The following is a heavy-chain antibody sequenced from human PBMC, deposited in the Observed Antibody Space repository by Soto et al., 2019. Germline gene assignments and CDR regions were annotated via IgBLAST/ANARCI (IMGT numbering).Heavy chain of an antibody. Sequence: PGGSLRLSCSASGFTFSSYPMHWVRQTPGKGLEYVSAITSNGGNTYYADSVKGRFTISRDNSKNTLYLQMSSLRGEDTAVYYCVRRSGGYDYWGQGTLVTVSS. V-gene: IGHV3-64D*08. CDR1: GFTFSSYP. CDR3: VRRSGGYDY. D-gene: IGHD5-12*01. J-gene: IGHJ4*02. CDR2: ITSNGGNT.